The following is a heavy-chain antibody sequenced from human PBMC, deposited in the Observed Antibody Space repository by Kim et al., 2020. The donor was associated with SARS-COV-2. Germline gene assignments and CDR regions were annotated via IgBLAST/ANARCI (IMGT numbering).Heavy chain of an antibody. V-gene: IGHV4-34*01. CDR1: GGSFSGYY. J-gene: IGHJ5*02. CDR3: ARGAYSSSWYGYKNWFDP. CDR2: INHSGST. Sequence: SETLSLTCAVYGGSFSGYYWSWIRQPPGKGLKWIGEINHSGSTNYNPSLKSRVTISVDTSKNQFSLKLSSVTAADTAVYYCARGAYSSSWYGYKNWFDPWGQGTLVTVSS. D-gene: IGHD6-13*01.